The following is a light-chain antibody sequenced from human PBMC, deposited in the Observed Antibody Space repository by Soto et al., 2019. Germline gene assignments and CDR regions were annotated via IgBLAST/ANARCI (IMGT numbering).Light chain of an antibody. Sequence: EIVLTQSPATLSLSPGERATLSCRAIQSVSGNYLAWYQQKPGQAPSPVIYGVSNRATGISDRFSGRGSGTEFTLTISSLQSEDFAVYYCQQYNYWPPITFGQGTRLEIK. CDR3: QQYNYWPPIT. V-gene: IGKV3D-15*01. CDR2: GVS. J-gene: IGKJ5*01. CDR1: QSVSGN.